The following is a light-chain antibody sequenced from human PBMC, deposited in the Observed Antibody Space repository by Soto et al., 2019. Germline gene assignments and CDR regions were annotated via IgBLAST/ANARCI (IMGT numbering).Light chain of an antibody. CDR1: QSVTTY. V-gene: IGKV1-39*01. CDR3: QKLNNYPLN. Sequence: DIQMTQSPSSLSASVGDRFTISCGASQSVTTYVNWYQQRPGKAPELLIYSASSLQSGVPSRFSGSGSDTEFTLTISSLQPEDFATYYCQKLNNYPLNFGGGTKVDIK. J-gene: IGKJ4*01. CDR2: SAS.